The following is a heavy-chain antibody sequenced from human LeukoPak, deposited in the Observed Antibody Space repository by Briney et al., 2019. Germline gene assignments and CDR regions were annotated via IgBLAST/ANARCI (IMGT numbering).Heavy chain of an antibody. D-gene: IGHD3-16*01. CDR1: GVSISNYY. Sequence: PSETLSLTCTVSGVSISNYYWSWIRQPPGKGLEWIGYYYYSGNTNYNPSLKSRVTISVYTSKNQFSLKLSSVTAADTAVYYCARHVGLGDAFDIWGQGTMVTVSS. CDR2: YYYSGNT. J-gene: IGHJ3*02. CDR3: ARHVGLGDAFDI. V-gene: IGHV4-59*08.